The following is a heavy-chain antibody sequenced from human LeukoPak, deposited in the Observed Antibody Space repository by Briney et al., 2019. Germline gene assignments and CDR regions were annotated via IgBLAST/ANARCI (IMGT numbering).Heavy chain of an antibody. CDR3: ARDLRRGYSGTDPPSLDY. V-gene: IGHV4-39*07. CDR2: IYYSGST. J-gene: IGHJ4*02. Sequence: SETLSLTCTVSGGSISSSSYYWGWIRQPPGKGLEWIGSIYYSGSTYYNPSLKSRVTISVDTSKNQFSLKLSSVTAADTAVYYCARDLRRGYSGTDPPSLDYWGQGTLVTVSS. CDR1: GGSISSSSYY. D-gene: IGHD5-12*01.